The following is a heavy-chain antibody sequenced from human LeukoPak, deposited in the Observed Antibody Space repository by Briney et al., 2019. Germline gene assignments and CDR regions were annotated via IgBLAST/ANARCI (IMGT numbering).Heavy chain of an antibody. CDR1: GGSISSYY. D-gene: IGHD3-10*01. J-gene: IGHJ6*03. CDR3: ARITHYYGSGSYYPYYYYYMDV. V-gene: IGHV4-4*07. Sequence: SETLSLTCTVSGGSISSYYWSWIRQPAGKGLEWIGRIYTSGSTNYNTSLKSRVTMSVDTSKNQFSLKLSSVTAADTAVYYCARITHYYGSGSYYPYYYYYMDVWVKGTTVTVSS. CDR2: IYTSGST.